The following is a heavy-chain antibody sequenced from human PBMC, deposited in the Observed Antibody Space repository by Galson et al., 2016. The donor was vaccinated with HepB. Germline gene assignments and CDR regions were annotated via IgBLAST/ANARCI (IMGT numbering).Heavy chain of an antibody. CDR3: ARVPHLWFYGMDV. CDR2: VSFDGSKI. Sequence: SLRLSCAASGFTFDTYAMHWVRQAPGKGLEWVAVVSFDGSKIFYADSVKGRFTISRDNSKNTLSLQMDGLRTEDTAVYYCARVPHLWFYGMDVWGQGTTVTVSS. D-gene: IGHD3-10*01. CDR1: GFTFDTYA. J-gene: IGHJ6*02. V-gene: IGHV3-30-3*01.